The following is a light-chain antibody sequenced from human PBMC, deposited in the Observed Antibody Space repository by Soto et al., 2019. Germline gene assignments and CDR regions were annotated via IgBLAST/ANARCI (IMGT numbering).Light chain of an antibody. CDR1: QSVSSSN. CDR3: QQYGSSPVS. J-gene: IGKJ2*03. V-gene: IGKV3-20*01. Sequence: EIVLTQSPGTLSLSPGEGATLSCRASQSVSSSNLAWYQHKPGRAPRLVMYGASSRATGIPDRFSGSGSGTDFTLTISRLEPEDFAIYYCQQYGSSPVSFGQGTKLEIK. CDR2: GAS.